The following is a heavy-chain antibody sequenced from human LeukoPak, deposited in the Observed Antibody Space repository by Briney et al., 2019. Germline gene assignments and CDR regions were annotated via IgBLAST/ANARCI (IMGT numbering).Heavy chain of an antibody. CDR1: GFTFSNYA. CDR3: ARDNVARIAAAGTFDY. D-gene: IGHD6-13*01. J-gene: IGHJ4*02. Sequence: GRSLRLSCAASGFTFSNYAIHWVRQAPGKGLEWVAVISYDGSNKDHADSVKGRFTISRDNSYNTLFLQMNSLRPEDTAVYYCARDNVARIAAAGTFDYWGQGALVTVSS. V-gene: IGHV3-30*04. CDR2: ISYDGSNK.